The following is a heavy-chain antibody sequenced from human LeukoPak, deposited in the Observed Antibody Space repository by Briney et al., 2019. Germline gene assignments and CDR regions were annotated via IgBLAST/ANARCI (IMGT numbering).Heavy chain of an antibody. CDR1: GYTLTELS. CDR3: ATVATPGRVRGVPNWFDP. V-gene: IGHV1-24*01. J-gene: IGHJ5*02. CDR2: FDPEDGET. D-gene: IGHD3-10*01. Sequence: GASVKVSCKVSGYTLTELSMHWVRQAPGKGLEWMGGFDPEDGETIYAQKFQGRVTMTEDTSTDTAYMELSSLRSEDTAVYYCATVATPGRVRGVPNWFDPWGQGTLVTVSS.